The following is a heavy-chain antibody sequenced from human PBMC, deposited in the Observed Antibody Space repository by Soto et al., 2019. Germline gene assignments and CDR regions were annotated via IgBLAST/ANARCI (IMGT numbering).Heavy chain of an antibody. J-gene: IGHJ2*01. CDR2: IHGDGDYT. CDR1: GFTFSCCA. V-gene: IGHV3-23*01. Sequence: QVLESGGGLVQPGGSLRLSCAASGFTFSCCAMSWVRQAPGKGLEWVSTIHGDGDYTHDTDSVKGRFTISRDNSRNTLYLQMNSLRADDTAVYYCAKNRGVGDYSNWAFAVWGRGTLVTVSS. D-gene: IGHD3-10*01. CDR3: AKNRGVGDYSNWAFAV.